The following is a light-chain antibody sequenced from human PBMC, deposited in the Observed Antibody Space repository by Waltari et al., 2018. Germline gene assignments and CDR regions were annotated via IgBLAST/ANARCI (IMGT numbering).Light chain of an antibody. V-gene: IGKV1-9*01. CDR2: AAS. CDR1: QGISNA. J-gene: IGKJ1*01. CDR3: QQRNSYPPT. Sequence: DIQLTQTPSSLSASVGDKVTITCRASQGISNALAWYQQKPGKAPKVLIYAASSLRSGVPSTLSGSVAVTQFTLTISSLQPEDFAVYHCQQRNSYPPTFGKGTKVEIK.